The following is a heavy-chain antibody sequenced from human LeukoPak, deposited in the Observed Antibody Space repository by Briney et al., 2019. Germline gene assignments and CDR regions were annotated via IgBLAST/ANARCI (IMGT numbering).Heavy chain of an antibody. CDR2: IYTSGST. CDR1: GGSINSGTYY. Sequence: SETLSLTCTVSGGSINSGTYYWSWIRQPAGKGLEWIGRIYTSGSTNYNPSLKSRVTISVDTSKNQFSLKLSSVTAADTAVYYCARVVAAAGPYYFDYWGQGTLVTVSS. V-gene: IGHV4-61*02. CDR3: ARVVAAAGPYYFDY. D-gene: IGHD6-13*01. J-gene: IGHJ4*02.